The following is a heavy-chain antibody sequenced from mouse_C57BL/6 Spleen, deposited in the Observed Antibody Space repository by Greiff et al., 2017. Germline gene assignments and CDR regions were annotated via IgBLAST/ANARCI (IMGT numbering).Heavy chain of an antibody. J-gene: IGHJ2*01. D-gene: IGHD1-1*01. CDR2: IDPENGDT. Sequence: EVQLVESGAELVRPGASVKLSCTASGFNIKDDYMHWVKQRPEQGLEWIGWIDPENGDTEYASKFQGKATITADTSSNTAYLQLSSLTSEDTAVYYCTTGYYGSYYFDYWGQGTTLTVSS. CDR1: GFNIKDDY. V-gene: IGHV14-4*01. CDR3: TTGYYGSYYFDY.